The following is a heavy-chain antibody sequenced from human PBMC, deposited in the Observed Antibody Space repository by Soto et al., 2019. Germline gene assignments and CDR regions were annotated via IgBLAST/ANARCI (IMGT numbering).Heavy chain of an antibody. CDR1: GYTFTGYY. V-gene: IGHV1-2*04. CDR2: INPNSGGT. Sequence: ASVKVSCKASGYTFTGYYMHWVRQAPGQGLEWMGWINPNSGGTNYAQKFQGWVTMTRDTSISTAYMELSRLRSDDTAVYHCARGITGTKEGFYYYYGMDVWGQGTTVTVSS. J-gene: IGHJ6*02. CDR3: ARGITGTKEGFYYYYGMDV. D-gene: IGHD1-7*01.